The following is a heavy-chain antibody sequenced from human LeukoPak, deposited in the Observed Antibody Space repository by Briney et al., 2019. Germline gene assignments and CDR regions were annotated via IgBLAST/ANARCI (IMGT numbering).Heavy chain of an antibody. Sequence: GGSLRLSCAASGFTFSSYWMSWVRQAPGKGLEWVANIKQDGSEKYYVDSVKGRFTISRDNAKNSLYLQMNSLRAEDTAVYYCARGRDFWSGSNFDYWGQGTLVTVSS. D-gene: IGHD3-3*01. CDR3: ARGRDFWSGSNFDY. J-gene: IGHJ4*02. V-gene: IGHV3-7*01. CDR1: GFTFSSYW. CDR2: IKQDGSEK.